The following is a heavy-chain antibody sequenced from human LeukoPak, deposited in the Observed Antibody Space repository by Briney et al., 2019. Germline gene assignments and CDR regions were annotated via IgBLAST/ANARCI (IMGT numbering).Heavy chain of an antibody. CDR3: AKEADWFGELLGGNDY. Sequence: GGSLRLSCAASGFTFSSYAMHWVRQAPGKGLEWVTVISYDGNNKYYADSVKGRFTISRDNSKNTLYLQMNSLRAEDTAVYYCAKEADWFGELLGGNDYWGQGTLVTVSS. V-gene: IGHV3-30*04. CDR1: GFTFSSYA. D-gene: IGHD3-10*01. J-gene: IGHJ4*02. CDR2: ISYDGNNK.